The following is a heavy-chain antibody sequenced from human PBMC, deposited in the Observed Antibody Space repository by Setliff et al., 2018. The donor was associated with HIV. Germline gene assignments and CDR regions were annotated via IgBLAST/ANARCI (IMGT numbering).Heavy chain of an antibody. D-gene: IGHD3-10*01. J-gene: IGHJ4*02. CDR1: GYTSTRYY. V-gene: IGHV1-46*03. CDR3: ARSGSYYSPFDY. Sequence: ASVKVSCKASGYTSTRYYMHWVRQAPGQGLEWMGIINPSGNNTTYAQKFQGGVTMTRDTSTSTVYMELSSLRSEDTAVYFCARSGSYYSPFDYWGQGTLVTVSS. CDR2: INPSGNNT.